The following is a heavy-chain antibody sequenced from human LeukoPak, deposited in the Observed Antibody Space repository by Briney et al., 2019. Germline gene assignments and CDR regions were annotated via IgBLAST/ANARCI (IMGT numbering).Heavy chain of an antibody. V-gene: IGHV3-30-3*01. J-gene: IGHJ4*02. Sequence: GRSLRLSCAASGFTFSSYAMHWVRQAPGKGPEWVAVISYDGSNKYYADSVKGRFTISRDNSKNTLYLQMNSLRAEDTAVYYCARDPPTTIQLWLYYFDYWGQGTLVTVSS. CDR2: ISYDGSNK. D-gene: IGHD5-18*01. CDR1: GFTFSSYA. CDR3: ARDPPTTIQLWLYYFDY.